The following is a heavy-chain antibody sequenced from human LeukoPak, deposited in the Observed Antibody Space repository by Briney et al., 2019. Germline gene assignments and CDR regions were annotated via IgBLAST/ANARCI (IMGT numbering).Heavy chain of an antibody. D-gene: IGHD3-3*01. CDR2: ISYDGSNK. V-gene: IGHV3-30-3*01. J-gene: IGHJ6*02. CDR3: ARDGDYDFWSGYYKAPYYYGMDV. Sequence: PGGSLRLSCAASGFTFSSYAMHWVRQAPGKGLEWVAVISYDGSNKYYADSVKGRFTISRDNSKNTLYLKMNSLRAEDTAVYYCARDGDYDFWSGYYKAPYYYGMDVWGQGTTVTVSS. CDR1: GFTFSSYA.